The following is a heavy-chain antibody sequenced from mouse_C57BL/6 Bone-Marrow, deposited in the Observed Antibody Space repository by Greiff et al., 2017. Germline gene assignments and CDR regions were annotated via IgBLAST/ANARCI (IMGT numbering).Heavy chain of an antibody. CDR1: GFTFSSYA. D-gene: IGHD1-1*01. J-gene: IGHJ1*03. Sequence: EVKLVESGGGLVKPGGSLKLSCAASGFTFSSYAMSWVRQTPEKRLEWVATISDGGSYTYYPDNVKGRFTISRDNAKNNLYLQMSQLKSEDTAMYYCARRVITTVAPHFDVWGTGTTVTVSS. CDR2: ISDGGSYT. V-gene: IGHV5-4*03. CDR3: ARRVITTVAPHFDV.